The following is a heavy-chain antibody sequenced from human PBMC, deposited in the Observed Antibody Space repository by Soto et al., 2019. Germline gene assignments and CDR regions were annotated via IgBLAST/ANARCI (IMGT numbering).Heavy chain of an antibody. Sequence: QVQLVQSGAEVKKSGASVKVSCKASGYMFASFGISWVRQAPGQGLEWMGWISAYTGNTKYAQKVQDRVTMTIDTSTITAYIELSSLRSDDTAMYFCARDRSAYARNFDAFDFWGQGTMVTVSS. CDR1: GYMFASFG. CDR3: ARDRSAYARNFDAFDF. J-gene: IGHJ3*01. D-gene: IGHD1-7*01. V-gene: IGHV1-18*04. CDR2: ISAYTGNT.